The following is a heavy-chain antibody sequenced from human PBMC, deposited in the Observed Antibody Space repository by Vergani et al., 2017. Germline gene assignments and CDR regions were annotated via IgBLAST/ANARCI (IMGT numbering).Heavy chain of an antibody. D-gene: IGHD1-26*01. CDR3: ARGTFLHAFDN. V-gene: IGHV4-61*02. CDR2: IYSSGST. CDR1: GDYISSGNYY. J-gene: IGHJ3*02. Sequence: QVQLQESGPGLLKPSQTLSLTCSVAGDYISSGNYYWNWIRQPAGKGLEWMGRIYSSGSTSYNPSIKSRITMSLDTSKNQFSLSLSSVTAADTAVYYCARGTFLHAFDNWGQGTVVTVSS.